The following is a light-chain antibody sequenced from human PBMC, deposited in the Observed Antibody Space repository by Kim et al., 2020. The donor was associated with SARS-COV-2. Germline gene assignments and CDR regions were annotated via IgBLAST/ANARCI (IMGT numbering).Light chain of an antibody. J-gene: IGKJ2*01. CDR3: QQYNRWPPYI. CDR1: QSVSTN. V-gene: IGKV3-15*01. Sequence: VSPGHRGTLSCRTSQSVSTNLAWYQRKPGQAPRLLIYGTSTRATGIPPRFSGSGSGTEFTLTISSLQSEDFAIYYCQQYNRWPPYIFGQGPKLEI. CDR2: GTS.